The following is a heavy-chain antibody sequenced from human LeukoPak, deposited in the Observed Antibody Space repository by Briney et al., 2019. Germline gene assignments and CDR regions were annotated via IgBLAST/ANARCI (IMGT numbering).Heavy chain of an antibody. CDR1: GFTVSSNY. V-gene: IGHV3-21*01. D-gene: IGHD3-22*01. J-gene: IGHJ3*02. Sequence: GSLRLSCAASGFTVSSNYMSWVRQAPGKGLEWVSSISTSSGYIYYADSVKGRVTVSRDNAKNSLYLQMNSLRAEDTAVYYCARVGDSSGYFHDAFDIWGQGTSVTVSS. CDR2: ISTSSGYI. CDR3: ARVGDSSGYFHDAFDI.